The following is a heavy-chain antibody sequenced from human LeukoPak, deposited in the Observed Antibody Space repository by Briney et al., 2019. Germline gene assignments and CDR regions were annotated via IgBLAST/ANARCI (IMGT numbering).Heavy chain of an antibody. CDR2: IKQDGSDK. Sequence: GGSLRLSCAVSGFHFTTYWMTWVRQAPGKGLEWVANIKQDGSDKNYVDSVKGRFTISRDNAKKLLYLQMNSLRAEDTAVYYCARDLPDVLTGYSDNAFDIWGQGTMVTVSS. CDR1: GFHFTTYW. CDR3: ARDLPDVLTGYSDNAFDI. D-gene: IGHD3-9*01. J-gene: IGHJ3*02. V-gene: IGHV3-7*03.